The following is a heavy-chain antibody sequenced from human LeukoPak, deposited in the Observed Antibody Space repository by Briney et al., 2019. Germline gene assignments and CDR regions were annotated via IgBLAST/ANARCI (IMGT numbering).Heavy chain of an antibody. D-gene: IGHD2-15*01. CDR3: ASTVVVAATFWFDP. CDR2: IYYSGST. Sequence: SETLSLTCTVSGGSVSSGSNYWSWFRQPPGKGLGWIAYIYYSGSTNYNPSLKSRVTISVDTSKNQFSLRLNSVTAADTAVYYCASTVVVAATFWFDPWGQGTLVTVSS. V-gene: IGHV4-61*01. J-gene: IGHJ5*02. CDR1: GGSVSSGSNY.